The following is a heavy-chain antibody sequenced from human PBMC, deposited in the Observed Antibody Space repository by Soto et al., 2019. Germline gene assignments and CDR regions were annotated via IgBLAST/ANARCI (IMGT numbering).Heavy chain of an antibody. Sequence: GASVKVSCKASGYTFTSYYMHWVRQAPGQGLEWMGIINPSGGSTSYAQKFQGRVTMTRDTSTSTVYMELSSLRSEDTAVYYCARDQSGDYSTSHFDYWGQGTLVTVSS. CDR2: INPSGGST. CDR3: ARDQSGDYSTSHFDY. J-gene: IGHJ4*02. V-gene: IGHV1-46*01. D-gene: IGHD4-17*01. CDR1: GYTFTSYY.